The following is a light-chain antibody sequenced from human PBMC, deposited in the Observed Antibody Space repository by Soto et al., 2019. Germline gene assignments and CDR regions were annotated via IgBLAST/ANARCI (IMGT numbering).Light chain of an antibody. Sequence: QSVLTQPRSVSGSPGQSVTISCTGTSSDVGGCNYVSWYQQHPGKAPKLMIYDVSKRPSGVPDRFSGSKSGNTASLTISGLQAEDEADYYCCSYAGTYTFGVFGTGTKVTVL. V-gene: IGLV2-11*01. J-gene: IGLJ1*01. CDR2: DVS. CDR1: SSDVGGCNY. CDR3: CSYAGTYTFGV.